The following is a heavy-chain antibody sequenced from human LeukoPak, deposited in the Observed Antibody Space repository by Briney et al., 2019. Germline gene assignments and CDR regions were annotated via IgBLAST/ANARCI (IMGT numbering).Heavy chain of an antibody. CDR1: GYTLTELS. CDR3: ATVGYSSGPDHYYFDY. Sequence: ASVKVSCKVSGYTLTELSMRWVRQAPGKGLEWMGGFDPEDGETIYAQKFQGRVTMTEDTSTDTAYMELSSLRSEDTAVYYCATVGYSSGPDHYYFDYWGQGTLVTVSS. D-gene: IGHD6-19*01. J-gene: IGHJ4*02. CDR2: FDPEDGET. V-gene: IGHV1-24*01.